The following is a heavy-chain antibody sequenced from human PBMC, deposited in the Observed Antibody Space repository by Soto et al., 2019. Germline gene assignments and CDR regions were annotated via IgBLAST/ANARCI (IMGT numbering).Heavy chain of an antibody. CDR3: VNLIPSRDEYYDFWSGPISGY. CDR2: ISSNGGST. J-gene: IGHJ4*02. D-gene: IGHD3-3*01. CDR1: GFTFSSYA. Sequence: GGSLRLSCSASGFTFSSYAMHWVRQAPGKGLEYVSAISSNGGSTYYADSVKGRFTISRDNSKNTLYLQMSSLRAEDTAVYYYVNLIPSRDEYYDFWSGPISGYWGQGTLVTVSS. V-gene: IGHV3-64D*08.